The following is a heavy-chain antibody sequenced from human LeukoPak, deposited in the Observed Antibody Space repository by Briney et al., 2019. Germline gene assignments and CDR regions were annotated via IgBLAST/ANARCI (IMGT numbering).Heavy chain of an antibody. CDR2: ISGTGSST. J-gene: IGHJ4*02. D-gene: IGHD3-16*01. V-gene: IGHV3-23*01. CDR3: ARHVWGGFFKQEYHFGY. CDR1: GFTFSSHA. Sequence: GGSLRLSCAASGFTFSSHAVSWVRQAPGKGLEWVSGISGTGSSTHYADSVMGRFTVSRDNSKNTLHLQMNSLRAEDTAVYYCARHVWGGFFKQEYHFGYWGQGNLVTVSS.